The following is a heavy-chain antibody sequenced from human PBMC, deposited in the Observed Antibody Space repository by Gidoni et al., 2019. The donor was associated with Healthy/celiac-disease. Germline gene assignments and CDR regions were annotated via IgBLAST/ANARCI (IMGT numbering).Heavy chain of an antibody. CDR3: TRHADY. V-gene: IGHV3-73*02. CDR2: IRSKANSYAT. J-gene: IGHJ4*02. Sequence: EVQLVESGGGLVQPGGSLKLSCAASGFTFSGSALHWVRQASGKGLEWVGRIRSKANSYATAYAASVKGRFTISRDDSKNTAYLQMNSLKTEDTAVYYCTRHADYWGQGTLVTVSS. CDR1: GFTFSGSA.